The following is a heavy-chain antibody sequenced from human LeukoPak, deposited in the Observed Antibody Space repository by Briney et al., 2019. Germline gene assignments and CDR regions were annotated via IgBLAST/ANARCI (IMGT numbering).Heavy chain of an antibody. CDR3: ARQGELLWFGERGYYYYMDV. CDR2: IYPGDSDT. D-gene: IGHD3-10*01. V-gene: IGHV5-51*01. CDR1: GYSFTSYW. J-gene: IGHJ6*03. Sequence: GESLKISCKGSGYSFTSYWIGWVRQMPGKGLEWMGIIYPGDSDTRYSPSFQGQVTISADKSISTAYLQWSSLKASDTAMYYCARQGELLWFGERGYYYYMDVWGKGTTVTVSS.